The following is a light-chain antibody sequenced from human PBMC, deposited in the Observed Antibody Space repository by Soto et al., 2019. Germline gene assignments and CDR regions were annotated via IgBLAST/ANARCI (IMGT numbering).Light chain of an antibody. V-gene: IGKV3D-15*01. CDR1: QTISTN. CDR2: GAS. CDR3: QQHSKWPRT. Sequence: EIVMTQSPATLSVSPGERATLSCRASQTISTNLAWYQQKPGQAPRLLIYGASSRATGIPDRFSGTGSGTEFTLTISSLQSEDFAVYYCQQHSKWPRTFGQGTKVDIK. J-gene: IGKJ1*01.